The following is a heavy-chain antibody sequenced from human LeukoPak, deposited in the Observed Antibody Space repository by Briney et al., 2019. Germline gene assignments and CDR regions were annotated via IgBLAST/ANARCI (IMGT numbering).Heavy chain of an antibody. CDR1: GYSFISHW. Sequence: GESLKISCKGSGYSFISHWIGWVRQMPGKGLEWMGIIYPDDSETRYRPTLQGQVTMSIDKSINTAYLQWNSLKASDTAMYYCARRLDSSGHYSYSFDIWGQGTMVTVSS. D-gene: IGHD3-22*01. V-gene: IGHV5-51*01. CDR3: ARRLDSSGHYSYSFDI. J-gene: IGHJ3*02. CDR2: IYPDDSET.